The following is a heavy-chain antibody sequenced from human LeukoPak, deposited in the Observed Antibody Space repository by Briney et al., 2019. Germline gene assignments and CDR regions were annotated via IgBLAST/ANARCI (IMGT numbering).Heavy chain of an antibody. Sequence: ASVKVSCKVSGYTLTELSMHWVRQAPGKGLEWMGGFDPEDGETIYAQKFQGRVTITRNTSISTAYMELSSLRSEDTAVYYCARTITMISWSAKYYFDYWGQGTLVTVSS. CDR1: GYTLTELS. CDR3: ARTITMISWSAKYYFDY. CDR2: FDPEDGET. V-gene: IGHV1-24*01. J-gene: IGHJ4*02. D-gene: IGHD3-22*01.